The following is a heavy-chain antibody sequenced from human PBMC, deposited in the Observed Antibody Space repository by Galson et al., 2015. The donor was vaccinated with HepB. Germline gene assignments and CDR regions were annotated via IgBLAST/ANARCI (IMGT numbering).Heavy chain of an antibody. CDR1: GGSISSSSYH. J-gene: IGHJ4*02. Sequence: LSLTCTVSGGSISSSSYHWGWIRQPPGKGLEWIGSIYYSGSTYYNPSLKSRVTISVDTSKNQFSLKLRSVTAADTAVYYCARLPYGGNSWGQGTLVTVSS. V-gene: IGHV4-39*01. CDR2: IYYSGST. D-gene: IGHD4-23*01. CDR3: ARLPYGGNS.